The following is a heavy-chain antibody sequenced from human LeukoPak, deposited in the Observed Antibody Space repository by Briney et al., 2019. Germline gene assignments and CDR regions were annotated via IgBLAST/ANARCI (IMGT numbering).Heavy chain of an antibody. CDR3: AKDIGDYYYYGMDV. J-gene: IGHJ6*02. Sequence: PGGSLRLSCAASGFIVSSDYMSWVRLAPGKGLEWVSGISWNSGSIGYADSVKGRFTISRDNAKNSLYLQMNSLRAEDTALYYCAKDIGDYYYYGMDVWGQGTTVTVSS. CDR1: GFIVSSDY. V-gene: IGHV3-9*01. CDR2: ISWNSGSI.